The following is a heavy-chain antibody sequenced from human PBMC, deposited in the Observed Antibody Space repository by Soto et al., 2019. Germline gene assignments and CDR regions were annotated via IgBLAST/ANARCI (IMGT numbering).Heavy chain of an antibody. CDR2: ISESGGST. D-gene: IGHD6-13*01. CDR3: AKRSPYSSGWYSPIFDY. CDR1: GFSFSYYA. J-gene: IGHJ4*02. Sequence: GGSLRLFCAASGFSFSYYAMSWVRQAPGKGLEWVSVISESGGSTHYADSVRGRFTVSRDNSKNSLSLRMNSLRDEDAAVYFCAKRSPYSSGWYSPIFDYWGQGALVTVSS. V-gene: IGHV3-23*01.